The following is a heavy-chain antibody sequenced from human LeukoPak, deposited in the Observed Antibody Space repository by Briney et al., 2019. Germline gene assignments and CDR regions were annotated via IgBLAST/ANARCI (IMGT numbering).Heavy chain of an antibody. J-gene: IGHJ4*02. CDR1: GGSLSSSSYY. CDR3: ARQGSYYYGSGTYYNGHFDY. Sequence: SETLSLTCTVSGGSLSSSSYYWGWIRQPPGKGLEWIGSIYYSASTFYNPSLKSRVTISVDTSKNQFSLKLSSVTAADTAVYYCARQGSYYYGSGTYYNGHFDYWAQGTLVTVSS. D-gene: IGHD3-10*01. V-gene: IGHV4-39*01. CDR2: IYYSAST.